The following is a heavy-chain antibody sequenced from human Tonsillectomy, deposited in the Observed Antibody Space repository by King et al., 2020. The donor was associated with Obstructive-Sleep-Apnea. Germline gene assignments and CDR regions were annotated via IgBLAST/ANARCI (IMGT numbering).Heavy chain of an antibody. Sequence: LQLQESGPGLVKPSETLSLTCTVSGGSISSTSYYWGWIRQPPGKGLEWIGSIYYSGSTYYNPSLKSRVTISVDTSKNQFSLKLSSVTAADTAVSYCARDSGGTYYFDYWGQGTLVTVSS. CDR3: ARDSGGTYYFDY. V-gene: IGHV4-39*07. D-gene: IGHD2-15*01. J-gene: IGHJ4*02. CDR2: IYYSGST. CDR1: GGSISSTSYY.